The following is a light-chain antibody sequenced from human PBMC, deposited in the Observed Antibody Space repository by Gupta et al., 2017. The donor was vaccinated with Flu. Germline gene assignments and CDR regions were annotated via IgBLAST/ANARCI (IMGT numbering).Light chain of an antibody. CDR3: QQSFSPSST. Sequence: PSSLSASEGDGVTISCRASQVIDNCLNWYHQRPGKAPKLLIYAASNLQSGVPSRFSGSGSGTEFTLTINNLQPEDLGSYYCQQSFSPSSTFGQGTKVDIK. CDR1: QVIDNC. J-gene: IGKJ1*01. V-gene: IGKV1-39*01. CDR2: AAS.